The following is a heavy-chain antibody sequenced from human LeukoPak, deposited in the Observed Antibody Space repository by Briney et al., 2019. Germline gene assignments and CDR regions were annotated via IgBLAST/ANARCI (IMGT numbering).Heavy chain of an antibody. D-gene: IGHD3-22*01. Sequence: GGSLRLSCAASGFSFSSYTMNWVRQAPGKGLEWVSSISISSSSIYYADSVKGRFTISRDNAKNSLYLQMNSLRAEDTAVYYCARVSLNYYDSSGYSDYWGQGTLVTVSS. CDR2: ISISSSSI. CDR1: GFSFSSYT. J-gene: IGHJ4*02. V-gene: IGHV3-21*01. CDR3: ARVSLNYYDSSGYSDY.